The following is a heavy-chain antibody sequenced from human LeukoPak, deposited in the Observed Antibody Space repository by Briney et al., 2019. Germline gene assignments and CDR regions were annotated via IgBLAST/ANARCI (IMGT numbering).Heavy chain of an antibody. V-gene: IGHV3-30*03. J-gene: IGHJ3*02. Sequence: GRSLRLSCAASGFTFTNYGIHWVRLAPGKGLEWVAVISSDGSNKHYADSVKGRFTISRDNSKNTLYLQMNSLRAEDTAVYYCARVPPTGGGGAFDIWGQGTMVTVSS. CDR2: ISSDGSNK. D-gene: IGHD2-15*01. CDR3: ARVPPTGGGGAFDI. CDR1: GFTFTNYG.